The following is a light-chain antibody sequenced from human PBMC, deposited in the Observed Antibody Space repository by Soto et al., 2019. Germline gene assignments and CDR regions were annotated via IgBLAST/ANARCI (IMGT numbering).Light chain of an antibody. CDR2: TAS. V-gene: IGKV1-39*01. CDR3: QQTYSTPPT. Sequence: DIPMTQSPSSLSASVGDRVTITCRASQSISSYLNWYRQQPGKAPELLIFTASNLQGGVPSRFSGSGSETDFTLTIGSLQPEDFATYYCQQTYSTPPTFGGGTKVEIK. J-gene: IGKJ4*01. CDR1: QSISSY.